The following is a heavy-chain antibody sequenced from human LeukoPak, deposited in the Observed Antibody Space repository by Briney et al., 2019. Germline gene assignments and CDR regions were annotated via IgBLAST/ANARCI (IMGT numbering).Heavy chain of an antibody. V-gene: IGHV1-46*01. J-gene: IGHJ4*02. D-gene: IGHD3-22*01. CDR3: ASLQSSGPYYFDY. Sequence: ASVKVSCKVTGYPFVGYHMHWVRQAPGQGLEWMGIINPSGGSTSYAQKFQGRVTMTRDTSTSTVYMELSSLRSEDTAVYYCASLQSSGPYYFDYWGQGTLVTVSS. CDR1: GYPFVGYH. CDR2: INPSGGST.